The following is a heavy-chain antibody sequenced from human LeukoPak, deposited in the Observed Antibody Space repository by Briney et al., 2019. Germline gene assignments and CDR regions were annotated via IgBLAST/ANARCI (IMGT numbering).Heavy chain of an antibody. D-gene: IGHD2-15*01. CDR1: GGSISSGDYY. CDR3: ARGGYCSGGSCYLTWFDP. J-gene: IGHJ5*02. CDR2: IYYSGST. V-gene: IGHV4-31*03. Sequence: PSETLSLTCTVSGGSISSGDYYWSWMRQHPGKGLEWIGYIYYSGSTYYNPSLKSRLTISVDTSKNQFSLKLSSVTAADTAVYYCARGGYCSGGSCYLTWFDPWGQGTLVTVSS.